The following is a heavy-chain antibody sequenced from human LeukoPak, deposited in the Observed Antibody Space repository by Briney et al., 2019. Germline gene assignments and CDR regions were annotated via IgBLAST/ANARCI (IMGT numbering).Heavy chain of an antibody. CDR3: AREYYDSSGYYLNPQYFDY. CDR2: ISSSGTTI. V-gene: IGHV3-11*04. Sequence: GGSLRLSCAASGFTFSDYYMSWIRQAPGKGLEWVSYISSSGTTIYYADSVKGRFTISRDNAKNSLYLQMNSLRAEDTAVYYCAREYYDSSGYYLNPQYFDYWGQGTLVTVSS. D-gene: IGHD3-22*01. J-gene: IGHJ4*02. CDR1: GFTFSDYY.